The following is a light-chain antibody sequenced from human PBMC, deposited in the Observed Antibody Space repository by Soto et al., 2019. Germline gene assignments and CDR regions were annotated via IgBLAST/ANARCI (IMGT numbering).Light chain of an antibody. CDR1: QGIGVW. CDR2: DAS. CDR3: QQYDNSSAT. V-gene: IGKV1-5*01. J-gene: IGKJ1*01. Sequence: DIQMTQSPSTLSSSVVDRVTITCRASQGIGVWLAWYQQKPGRAPKLLIYDASILQGGGPSRFSGNGSGTEFTLTISSLQPDDFATYYCQQYDNSSATVGQGTKVDIK.